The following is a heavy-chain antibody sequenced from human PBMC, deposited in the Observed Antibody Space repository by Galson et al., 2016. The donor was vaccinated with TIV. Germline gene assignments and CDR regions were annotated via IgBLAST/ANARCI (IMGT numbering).Heavy chain of an antibody. CDR2: IVPVFGTT. J-gene: IGHJ5*02. CDR1: GVTFSYFA. Sequence: SVKVSCKASGVTFSYFAFSWVRQAPGQGLEWMGGIVPVFGTTNYAQKFQGRVTISADESTTTAYLELSSLRSEGTAVYYCARGRGIYDSGGYFPFDHWGREPWSPSPQ. V-gene: IGHV1-69*13. CDR3: ARGRGIYDSGGYFPFDH. D-gene: IGHD3-22*01.